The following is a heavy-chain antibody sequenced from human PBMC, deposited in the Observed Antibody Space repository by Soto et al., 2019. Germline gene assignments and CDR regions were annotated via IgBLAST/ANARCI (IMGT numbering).Heavy chain of an antibody. V-gene: IGHV4-61*01. Sequence: LDSMSLTFNISGCSVRARSYFGSWVRQPPGKGLEWIGYFYYSGSTKYNPSLKSRVTILEDTSKNQFSLKLNFVTAADTAVYYCAREGRMGTFDYWGQG. D-gene: IGHD1-1*01. CDR2: FYYSGST. J-gene: IGHJ4*02. CDR1: GCSVRARSYF. CDR3: AREGRMGTFDY.